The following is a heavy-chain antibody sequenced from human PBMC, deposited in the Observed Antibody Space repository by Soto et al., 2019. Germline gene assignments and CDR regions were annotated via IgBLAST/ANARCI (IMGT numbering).Heavy chain of an antibody. V-gene: IGHV2-26*01. Sequence: SGPTLVNPTETLMLTCTVSGFSLNSGRMGVSWIRQSPGRALEWLAHIFSNDEKSYSTSLKSRLTISKDTPRSQVILIMTNMDPVDTATYYCARIWDTSGLDYWGQGTLVTVSS. J-gene: IGHJ4*02. CDR2: IFSNDEK. CDR1: GFSLNSGRMG. D-gene: IGHD6-19*01. CDR3: ARIWDTSGLDY.